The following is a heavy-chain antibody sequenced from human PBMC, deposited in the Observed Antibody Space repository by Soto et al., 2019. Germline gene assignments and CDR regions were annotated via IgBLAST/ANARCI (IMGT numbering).Heavy chain of an antibody. CDR2: IRSKAYGGTT. CDR3: TRDLLLTLPPDSSSWAHQTAPAFDP. D-gene: IGHD6-13*01. CDR1: GFTFGDYA. V-gene: IGHV3-49*03. Sequence: PGGSLRLSCTASGFTFGDYAMSWFRQAPGKGLEWVGFIRSKAYGGTTEYAASVKGRFTISRDDSKSIAYLQMNSLKTEDTAVYYCTRDLLLTLPPDSSSWAHQTAPAFDPWGQGTLVTVSS. J-gene: IGHJ5*02.